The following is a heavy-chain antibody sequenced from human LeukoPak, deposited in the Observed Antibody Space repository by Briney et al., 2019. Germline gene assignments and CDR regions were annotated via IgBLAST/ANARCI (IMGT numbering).Heavy chain of an antibody. Sequence: SETLSLTCAVYGGSFSGYYWNWIRRPPGKGLEWMGEFNHSGSTTYNPSLKSRVTISVDTSKNQFSLKLSSVTAADTAVYYCATSPATSRNYWGQGTLVTVSS. CDR2: FNHSGST. J-gene: IGHJ4*02. V-gene: IGHV4-34*01. CDR3: ATSPATSRNY. D-gene: IGHD2-15*01. CDR1: GGSFSGYY.